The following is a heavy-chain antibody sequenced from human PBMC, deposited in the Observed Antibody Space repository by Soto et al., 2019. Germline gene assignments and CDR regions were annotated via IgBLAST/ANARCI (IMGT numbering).Heavy chain of an antibody. D-gene: IGHD2-15*01. CDR1: GFTFSSYG. CDR3: AKGVGVVASYYYYGMDV. V-gene: IGHV3-30*18. Sequence: PGGSLSLSCAASGFTFSSYGMHWVRQAPGKGLEWVAVISYDGSNKYYADSVKGRFTISRDNSKNTLYLQMNSLRAEDTAVYYCAKGVGVVASYYYYGMDVWGQGTTVTVSS. J-gene: IGHJ6*02. CDR2: ISYDGSNK.